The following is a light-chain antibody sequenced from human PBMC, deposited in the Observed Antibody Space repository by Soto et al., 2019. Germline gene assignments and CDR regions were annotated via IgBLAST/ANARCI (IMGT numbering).Light chain of an antibody. Sequence: DIQMTQSPSTLSASVGDRVTITCRASQNIGSSLAWYQHRPGKAPKLLIFDASTLQTGVPSRFSGSGFGTEFTLTITGLQPDDFATYYCQQHNDYSAVTFGLGTKLEIK. CDR1: QNIGSS. CDR3: QQHNDYSAVT. J-gene: IGKJ2*01. V-gene: IGKV1-5*01. CDR2: DAS.